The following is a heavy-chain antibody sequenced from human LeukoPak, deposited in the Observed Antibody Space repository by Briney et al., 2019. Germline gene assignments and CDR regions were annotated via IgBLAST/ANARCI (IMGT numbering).Heavy chain of an antibody. V-gene: IGHV3-21*01. D-gene: IGHD6-19*01. CDR3: ARVYSSGYDAIDI. CDR1: GFTFSSYS. CDR2: ISSSSSYI. Sequence: GGPLRLSCAASGFTFSSYSMNWVRQAPGKGLEWVSSISSSSSYIYYADSVKGRFTISRDNAKNSLYLQMNSLRAEDTAVYYCARVYSSGYDAIDIWGQGTMVTVSS. J-gene: IGHJ3*02.